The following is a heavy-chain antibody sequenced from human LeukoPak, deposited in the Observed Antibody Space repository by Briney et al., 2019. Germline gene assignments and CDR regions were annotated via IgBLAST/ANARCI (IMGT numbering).Heavy chain of an antibody. V-gene: IGHV4-34*01. CDR3: AGEGLTTVTKFDY. D-gene: IGHD4-17*01. Sequence: SETLSLTCAVYGGSFSGYYWSWIRQPPGKGLEWIGEINHSESTNYNPSLKSRVTISVDTSKNQFSLKLSSVTAADTAVYYCAGEGLTTVTKFDYWGQGTLVTVSS. CDR1: GGSFSGYY. CDR2: INHSEST. J-gene: IGHJ4*02.